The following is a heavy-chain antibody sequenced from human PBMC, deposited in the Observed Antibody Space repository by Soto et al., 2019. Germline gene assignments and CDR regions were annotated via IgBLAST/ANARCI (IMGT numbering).Heavy chain of an antibody. CDR2: LFYSGST. CDR3: ARVGELLFIDY. V-gene: IGHV4-59*01. D-gene: IGHD1-26*01. CDR1: GGSIRISY. J-gene: IGHJ4*02. Sequence: PSETLSLTCNVSGGSIRISYCNWIRQAPGKGLEWIGYLFYSGSTNYNPSLKSRVTISVDTSKSQFSLKLSSVTAADTAVYYCARVGELLFIDYWGQGTLVTVSS.